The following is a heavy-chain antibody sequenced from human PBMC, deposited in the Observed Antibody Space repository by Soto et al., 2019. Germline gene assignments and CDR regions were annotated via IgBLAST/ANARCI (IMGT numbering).Heavy chain of an antibody. CDR1: GGTFSSYT. V-gene: IGHV1-69*02. J-gene: IGHJ6*03. D-gene: IGHD4-4*01. CDR2: IIPILGIA. CDR3: ARVGPLNDYSNPHYYYYMDV. Sequence: GASVKVSCKASGGTFSSYTISWVRQAPGQGLEWMGRIIPILGIANYAQKFQGRVTITADKSTSTAYMELSSLRSEDTAVYYCARVGPLNDYSNPHYYYYMDVWGKGTTVTVSS.